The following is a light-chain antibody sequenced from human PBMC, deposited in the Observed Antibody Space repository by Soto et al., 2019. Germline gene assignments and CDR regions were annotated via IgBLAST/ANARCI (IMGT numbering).Light chain of an antibody. V-gene: IGLV1-44*01. Sequence: SALPQPPSASATPGQRVTISCSGSNSNIGTNTVNWYQQLPGTAPRLLIYTNNQRPSGVPQRFSGSKTGTSASLAIGGLQSEDGADYYCAAWDDSLGAYVFGTGTKVTVL. CDR2: TNN. J-gene: IGLJ1*01. CDR3: AAWDDSLGAYV. CDR1: NSNIGTNT.